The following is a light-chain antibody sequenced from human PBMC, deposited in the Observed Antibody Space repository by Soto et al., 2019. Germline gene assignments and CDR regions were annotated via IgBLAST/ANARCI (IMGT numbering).Light chain of an antibody. J-gene: IGLJ2*01. V-gene: IGLV1-47*01. Sequence: QAVVTQPPSASGTPGQRVTISCSGSSSNIGSNYVYWYQQVPGRAPKLLIFNNNRRPSGVPDRFSGSKSGTSASLAISGLRSEDEADYYCAAWDDSLSGHVVFGGGTKLTVL. CDR1: SSNIGSNY. CDR3: AAWDDSLSGHVV. CDR2: NNN.